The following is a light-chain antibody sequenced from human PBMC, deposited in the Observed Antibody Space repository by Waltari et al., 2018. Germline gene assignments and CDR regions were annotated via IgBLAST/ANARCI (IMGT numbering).Light chain of an antibody. CDR3: CSYAGSPWV. Sequence: QSALTQPASVSGSPGQSITISCPGPSSDVGSYTLFSWYQQHPGKAPKLMIYEVSKRPSGVSNRFSGSKSGNTASLTISGLQAEDEADYYCCSYAGSPWVFGGGTKLTVL. CDR2: EVS. J-gene: IGLJ3*02. CDR1: SSDVGSYTL. V-gene: IGLV2-23*02.